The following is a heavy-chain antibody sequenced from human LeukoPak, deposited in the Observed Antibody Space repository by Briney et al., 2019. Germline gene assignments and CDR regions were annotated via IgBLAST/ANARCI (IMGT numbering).Heavy chain of an antibody. V-gene: IGHV3-15*01. Sequence: GGSLRLSCAASGFTFSNAWMSWVRRAPGKGLEWVGRIRSKTDGGTTDYAAPVKGRFTISRDDSKNTLYLQMNSLKTEDTAVYYCTIVLMVYVFRQGDYWGQGTLVTVSS. CDR1: GFTFSNAW. CDR2: IRSKTDGGTT. D-gene: IGHD2-8*01. J-gene: IGHJ4*02. CDR3: TIVLMVYVFRQGDY.